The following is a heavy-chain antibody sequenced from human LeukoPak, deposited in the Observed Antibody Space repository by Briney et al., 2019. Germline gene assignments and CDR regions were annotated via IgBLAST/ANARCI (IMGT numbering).Heavy chain of an antibody. CDR2: IIPIFGTA. CDR1: GGTLSSYA. Sequence: ASVKVSCKASGGTLSSYAISWVRQAPGQGLEWMGGIIPIFGTANYAQKFQGRVTVTADESTSTAYMELSSLRSEDTAVYYCARRVDGSIDYWGQGTLVTVSS. CDR3: ARRVDGSIDY. J-gene: IGHJ4*02. D-gene: IGHD2-15*01. V-gene: IGHV1-69*13.